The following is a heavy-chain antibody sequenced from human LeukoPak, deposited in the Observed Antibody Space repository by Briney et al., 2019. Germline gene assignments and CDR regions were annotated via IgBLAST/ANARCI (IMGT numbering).Heavy chain of an antibody. J-gene: IGHJ4*02. CDR1: VYTFTNYD. D-gene: IGHD4-23*01. CDR2: MNPNSGNT. CDR3: ARIVTTGVRDY. Sequence: GASVTVSFTASVYTFTNYDINWVGQAAGQGREGMGWMNPNSGNTGYAQKFQARVTMTRNTSISTAYMELSSLRSEDTAVYYCARIVTTGVRDYWGQGTLVTVSS. V-gene: IGHV1-8*01.